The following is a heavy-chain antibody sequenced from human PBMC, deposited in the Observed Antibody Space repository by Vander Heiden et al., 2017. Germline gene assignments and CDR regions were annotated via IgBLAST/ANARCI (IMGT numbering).Heavy chain of an antibody. Sequence: EVQLLESGGGLVQPGGSLGLSCAASGFTFSRYAMSWVRQAPGKGLEGVSAISGSGGSTYYADSVKGRFTISRDNSKNTLYLQMNSLRAEDTAVYYCARFDTFGGVIVTLPVYWGQGTLVTVSS. CDR2: ISGSGGST. D-gene: IGHD3-16*02. CDR1: GFTFSRYA. CDR3: ARFDTFGGVIVTLPVY. V-gene: IGHV3-23*01. J-gene: IGHJ4*02.